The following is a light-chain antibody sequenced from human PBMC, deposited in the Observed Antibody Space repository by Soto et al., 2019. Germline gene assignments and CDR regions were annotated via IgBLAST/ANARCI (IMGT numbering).Light chain of an antibody. CDR1: QGIDSY. J-gene: IGKJ4*01. CDR2: PAS. CDR3: QQLHTYPFT. V-gene: IGKV1-9*01. Sequence: DMQLTQSPSFLSASVGDRVTITCRASQGIDSYLAWYQQKPGKAPKLLIYPASTLEGGVPSRFSGSGSGTEFTLTISTLQPEDFATYYCQQLHTYPFTFGGGTKGEIQ.